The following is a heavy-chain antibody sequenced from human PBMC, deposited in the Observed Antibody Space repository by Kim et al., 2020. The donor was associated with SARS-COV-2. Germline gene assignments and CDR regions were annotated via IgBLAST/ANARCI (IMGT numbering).Heavy chain of an antibody. D-gene: IGHD3-10*01. V-gene: IGHV5-10-1*01. CDR1: GYNFTSYW. CDR2: IDPRDSYT. J-gene: IGHJ4*02. Sequence: GESLKISCKGSGYNFTSYWISLVRQMPGKGLEWMGRIDPRDSYTNYSPSFQGHVTISADKSISTAYLQWSSLKASDTAMFYCARLGLGYYFGSGSLPIDYWGQGTLVNVSS. CDR3: ARLGLGYYFGSGSLPIDY.